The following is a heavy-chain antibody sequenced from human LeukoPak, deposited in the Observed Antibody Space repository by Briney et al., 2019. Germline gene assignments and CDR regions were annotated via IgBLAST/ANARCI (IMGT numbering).Heavy chain of an antibody. V-gene: IGHV3-9*03. CDR2: LSWNSGSI. Sequence: PGGSLRLSCAVSGFTFDDYAMHWVRQVPGKGLEWVSGLSWNSGSIGYADSVKGRFTISRDNAKNSLYLQMNSLRAEDMALYYCAKGPSSSSLDDAFDIWGQGTMVTVSS. CDR1: GFTFDDYA. CDR3: AKGPSSSSLDDAFDI. J-gene: IGHJ3*02. D-gene: IGHD6-6*01.